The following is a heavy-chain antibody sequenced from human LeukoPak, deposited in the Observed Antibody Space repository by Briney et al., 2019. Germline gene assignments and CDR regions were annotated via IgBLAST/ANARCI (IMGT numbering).Heavy chain of an antibody. V-gene: IGHV3-30-3*01. CDR3: ARAPHCGGDCFASYYFDY. CDR1: GFTFSSYA. CDR2: ISYDGSNK. Sequence: GRSLRLSCAASGFTFSSYAMHWVRQAPGKGLEWVAVISYDGSNKYYADSVKGRFTISRDNSKNTLYLQMNSLRAEDTAVYYCARAPHCGGDCFASYYFDYWGQGTLVTVSS. J-gene: IGHJ4*02. D-gene: IGHD2-21*02.